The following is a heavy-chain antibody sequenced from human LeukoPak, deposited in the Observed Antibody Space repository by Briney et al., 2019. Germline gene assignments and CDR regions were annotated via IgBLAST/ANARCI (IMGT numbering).Heavy chain of an antibody. V-gene: IGHV1-2*02. CDR2: INPNSGGT. Sequence: ASVKVSCKASGYTFTGYYMHWVRQAPGQGLEWMGWINPNSGGTNYAQKFQGRVTMTRDTSISTAYMELSSLRSEDTAVYYCARGGGLVPGTWFDPWGQGTLVTVSS. D-gene: IGHD6-19*01. CDR1: GYTFTGYY. J-gene: IGHJ5*02. CDR3: ARGGGLVPGTWFDP.